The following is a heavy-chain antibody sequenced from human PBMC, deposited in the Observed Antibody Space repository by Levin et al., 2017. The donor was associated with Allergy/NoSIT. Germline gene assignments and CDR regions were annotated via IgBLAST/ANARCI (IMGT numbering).Heavy chain of an antibody. CDR3: ARDGADPPSHMVRGVIRY. D-gene: IGHD3-10*01. CDR1: GFTFSDYY. V-gene: IGHV3-11*05. J-gene: IGHJ4*02. CDR2: ISSSSSYT. Sequence: PGGSLRLSCAASGFTFSDYYMSWIRQAPGKGLEWVSYISSSSSYTNYADSVKGRFTISRDNAKNSLYLQMNSLRAEDTAVYYCARDGADPPSHMVRGVIRYWGQGTLVTVSS.